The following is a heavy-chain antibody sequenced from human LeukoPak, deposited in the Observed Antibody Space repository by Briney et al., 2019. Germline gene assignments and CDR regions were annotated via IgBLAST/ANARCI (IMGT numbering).Heavy chain of an antibody. Sequence: PGGSLRLSCAASGFTFSSYGMHWVRQAPGKGLEWVAFIRYDGSNKYYADSVKGRFTISRDNSKNTLYLQMNSLRAEDTAVYYCAEERGYSYGFDYWGQGTLVTVSS. D-gene: IGHD5-18*01. V-gene: IGHV3-30*02. CDR3: AEERGYSYGFDY. J-gene: IGHJ4*02. CDR2: IRYDGSNK. CDR1: GFTFSSYG.